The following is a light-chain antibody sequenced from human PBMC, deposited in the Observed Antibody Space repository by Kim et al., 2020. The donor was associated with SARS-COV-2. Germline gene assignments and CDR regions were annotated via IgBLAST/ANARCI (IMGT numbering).Light chain of an antibody. Sequence: EIVLTQSPGTLPLSPGERATLSCRASQSVSSNYLAWYQQRPGQAPRLLIYGASSRATGIPDRFSGSGSGTDFTLTISRLEPEDFAVYYCQQYDTSPPAYTFGQGTKLEI. V-gene: IGKV3-20*01. J-gene: IGKJ2*01. CDR2: GAS. CDR1: QSVSSNY. CDR3: QQYDTSPPAYT.